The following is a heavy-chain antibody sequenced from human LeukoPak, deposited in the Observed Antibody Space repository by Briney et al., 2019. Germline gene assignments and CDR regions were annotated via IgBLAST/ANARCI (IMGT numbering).Heavy chain of an antibody. J-gene: IGHJ5*01. CDR3: ARLVNWFDS. CDR1: GGSISSYY. CDR2: IYTSGST. Sequence: SETLSLTCTVSGGSISSYYWSWIRQPPGKGLEWIGYIYTSGSTNYNPSLKSRVTISVDTSKNQFSLKLSSVTAADTAVYYCARLVNWFDSWGQGTLVTVSS. D-gene: IGHD2-2*01. V-gene: IGHV4-4*09.